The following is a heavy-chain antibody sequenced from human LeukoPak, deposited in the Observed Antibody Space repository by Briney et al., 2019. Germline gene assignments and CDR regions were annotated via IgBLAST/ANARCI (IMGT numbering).Heavy chain of an antibody. CDR1: GFTFSSYS. CDR3: ARDRDYGAYEDY. V-gene: IGHV3-21*01. CDR2: ISSSSSYM. J-gene: IGHJ4*02. D-gene: IGHD4-17*01. Sequence: SGGSLRLSCAAYGFTFSSYSRNWVRLARGKGLEWVSYISSSSSYMYYADSVKGRFTISRDNAKNSLYLQMNSRRPEDTAMYYCARDRDYGAYEDYWRRGTLVTVSS.